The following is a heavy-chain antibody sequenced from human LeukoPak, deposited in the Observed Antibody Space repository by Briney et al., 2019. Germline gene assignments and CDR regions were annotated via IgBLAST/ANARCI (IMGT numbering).Heavy chain of an antibody. D-gene: IGHD6-6*01. CDR2: IYYSGST. Sequence: SETLSLTCTVSGGSISSSSYYWGWIRQPPGKGLEWIGSIYYSGSTYYNPSLKSRVTISVDTSKNQFSLKLSSVTAADTAVYYCARRRHYSSSSSRAGDYWGQGTLVTVSS. CDR1: GGSISSSSYY. CDR3: ARRRHYSSSSSRAGDY. J-gene: IGHJ4*02. V-gene: IGHV4-39*01.